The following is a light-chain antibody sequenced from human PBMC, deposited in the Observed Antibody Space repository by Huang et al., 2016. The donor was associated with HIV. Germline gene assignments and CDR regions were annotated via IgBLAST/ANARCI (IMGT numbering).Light chain of an antibody. J-gene: IGKJ1*01. CDR1: QRVSSN. V-gene: IGKV3-15*01. Sequence: EVVMTQIPATLTVSPGERATLSCRASQRVSSNVAWYQQKPGQAPRLLIYGASTRATGIPGRFSASGSGTDFTLTISSLQSEDFAVYYCQQYNNWPPWTFGQGTRVEIK. CDR3: QQYNNWPPWT. CDR2: GAS.